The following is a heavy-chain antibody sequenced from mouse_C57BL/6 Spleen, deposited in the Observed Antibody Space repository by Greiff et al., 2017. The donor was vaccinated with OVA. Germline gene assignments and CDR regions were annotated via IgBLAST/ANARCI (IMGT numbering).Heavy chain of an antibody. Sequence: VKLQESGPELVKPGASVKISCKASGYAFSSSWMNWVKQRPGKGLEWIGRIYPGDGDTNYNGKFKGKATLTADKSSSTAYMQLSSLTSEYSAVYFCAYYDYDRGFAYWGQGTLVTVSA. V-gene: IGHV1-82*01. CDR3: AYYDYDRGFAY. CDR2: IYPGDGDT. J-gene: IGHJ3*01. D-gene: IGHD2-4*01. CDR1: GYAFSSSW.